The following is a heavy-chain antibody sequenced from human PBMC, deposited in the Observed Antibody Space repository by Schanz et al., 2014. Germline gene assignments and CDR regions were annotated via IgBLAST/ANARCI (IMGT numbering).Heavy chain of an antibody. CDR3: AKEKGGHSGDDLVS. V-gene: IGHV3-66*02. CDR2: INGNGGIT. Sequence: EVKLVESGGGVVQPGRSLRLSCAASGFTVSNSYIHWVRQAPGKGLEWVSAINGNGGITYYADSVKGRFTISRDNSKNMVFLQMTSLRAEDTAVYYCAKEKGGHSGDDLVSWGQGTLLIVSS. D-gene: IGHD5-12*01. CDR1: GFTVSNSY. J-gene: IGHJ5*02.